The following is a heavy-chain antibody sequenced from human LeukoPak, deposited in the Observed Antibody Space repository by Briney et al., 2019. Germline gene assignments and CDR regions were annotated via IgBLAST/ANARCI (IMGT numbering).Heavy chain of an antibody. CDR1: GGSISSYY. D-gene: IGHD3-10*01. V-gene: IGHV4-34*01. Sequence: SETLSLTCTVSGGSISSYYWSWIRQPPGKGLEWIGEINHSGSTNYNPSLKSRVTISVDTSKNQFSLKLSSVTAADTAVYYCARGVFPDAFDIWGQGTMVTVSS. CDR2: INHSGST. J-gene: IGHJ3*02. CDR3: ARGVFPDAFDI.